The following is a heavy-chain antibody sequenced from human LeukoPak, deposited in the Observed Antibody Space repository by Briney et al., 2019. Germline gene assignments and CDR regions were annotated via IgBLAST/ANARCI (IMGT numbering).Heavy chain of an antibody. CDR1: GGSISSGSYY. V-gene: IGHV4-61*02. D-gene: IGHD1-26*01. CDR2: IYTSGNT. Sequence: SETLSLTCTVSGGSISSGSYYWSWIRQPAGKGLEWIGRIYTSGNTNYNPSLKSRVTISVDTSKNQFSLKLSSVTAADTAVYYCARDREGSSPGRPNYYYYMDVWGKGTTVTVSS. CDR3: ARDREGSSPGRPNYYYYMDV. J-gene: IGHJ6*03.